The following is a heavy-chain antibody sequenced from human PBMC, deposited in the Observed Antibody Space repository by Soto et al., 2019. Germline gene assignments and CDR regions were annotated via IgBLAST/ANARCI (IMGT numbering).Heavy chain of an antibody. J-gene: IGHJ4*02. CDR3: ARVRVPKGGSYLPLLDY. Sequence: GASVKVSCKASGYTFTSYYMHWVRQAPGQGLEWMGIINPSGGSTSYAQKFQGRVTMTRDTSTSTVYMELSSLRSEDTAVYYCARVRVPKGGSYLPLLDYWGQGTLVTVS. V-gene: IGHV1-46*01. CDR2: INPSGGST. CDR1: GYTFTSYY. D-gene: IGHD1-26*01.